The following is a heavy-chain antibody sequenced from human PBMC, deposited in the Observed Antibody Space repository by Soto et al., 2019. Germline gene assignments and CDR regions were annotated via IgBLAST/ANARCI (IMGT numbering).Heavy chain of an antibody. Sequence: GGSLRLSCAVSGFTVNNNYMSWVRQAPGKGLEWVSVIYSGGKTDYADSVQGRFTGSRDTSKNTLYLQMNSLRVEDTAVYYCTRDSSYYGAGRGVLDYWGQGTLVTVSS. CDR3: TRDSSYYGAGRGVLDY. CDR2: IYSGGKT. J-gene: IGHJ4*02. V-gene: IGHV3-66*01. D-gene: IGHD3-10*01. CDR1: GFTVNNNY.